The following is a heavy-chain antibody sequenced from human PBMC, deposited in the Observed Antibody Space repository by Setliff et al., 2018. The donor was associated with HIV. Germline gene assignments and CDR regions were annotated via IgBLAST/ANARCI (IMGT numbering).Heavy chain of an antibody. CDR3: ARESPSSSWFYFDF. CDR1: GGSFSDYY. V-gene: IGHV4-34*01. CDR2: INHRGST. D-gene: IGHD6-13*01. J-gene: IGHJ4*02. Sequence: SETLSLTCAVYGGSFSDYYWTWIRQSPGKGLEWIGEINHRGSTNYNPSLKSRVTVSVDTSKNQFSLKLGSVTAADTAVYYCARESPSSSWFYFDFWGQGTLDTVSS.